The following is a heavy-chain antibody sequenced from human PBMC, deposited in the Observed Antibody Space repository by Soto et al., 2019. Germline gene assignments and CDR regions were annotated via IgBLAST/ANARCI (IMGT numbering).Heavy chain of an antibody. Sequence: SETLSLTSAVSGGSITSGNSYSWSWIRQPPGKGLEWIGSISHTGSTSYNPSLKSRLTMSVDKSKNQFSLRLSSVTAADMAVYYCARAVAPYFGTGFDPWGQGILVTVSS. CDR1: GGSITSGNSYS. CDR2: ISHTGST. CDR3: ARAVAPYFGTGFDP. V-gene: IGHV4-30-2*01. D-gene: IGHD3-10*01. J-gene: IGHJ5*02.